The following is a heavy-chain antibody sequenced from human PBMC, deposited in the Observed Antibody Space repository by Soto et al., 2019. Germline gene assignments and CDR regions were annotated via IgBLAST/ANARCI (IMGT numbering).Heavy chain of an antibody. CDR1: GYSFAGYW. J-gene: IGHJ4*02. CDR3: ARQIYDSDTGPNFQYYFDS. Sequence: GESLKISCKGPGYSFAGYWITWVRQKPGKGLEWMGRIDPSDSQTYYSPSFRGHVTISVTKSITTVFLQWSSLRASDTAVYYCARQIYDSDTGPNFQYYFDSWGQGTPVTVSS. D-gene: IGHD3-22*01. V-gene: IGHV5-10-1*01. CDR2: IDPSDSQT.